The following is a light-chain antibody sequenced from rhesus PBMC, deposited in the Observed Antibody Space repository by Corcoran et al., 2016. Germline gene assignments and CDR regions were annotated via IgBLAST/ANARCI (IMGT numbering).Light chain of an antibody. CDR3: QQYTNWPYT. CDR1: QSVSSS. V-gene: IGKV3-42*03. CDR2: GAS. Sequence: EIVLTQSPATLSLSPGDRATLSCRASQSVSSSLAWYQQKPKQAPRLLIFGASSRAPGIPDRFSGSGSGTDFTLTISSLEPEDFASYYCQQYTNWPYTFGQGTKVEIK. J-gene: IGKJ2*01.